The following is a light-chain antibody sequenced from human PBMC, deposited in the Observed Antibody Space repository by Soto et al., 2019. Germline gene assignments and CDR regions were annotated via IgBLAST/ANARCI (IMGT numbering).Light chain of an antibody. J-gene: IGKJ4*01. CDR3: QQYYSTPLT. CDR1: QSLLHSNGYNY. Sequence: DIVMTQSPLSLPVTPGGPASISCRSSQSLLHSNGYNYLDWYLQKPGQSPQLLIYLGSNRASGVPDRFSGSGSGTDFTLTISSLQAEDVAVYYCQQYYSTPLTFGGGTKVDI. CDR2: LGS. V-gene: IGKV2-28*01.